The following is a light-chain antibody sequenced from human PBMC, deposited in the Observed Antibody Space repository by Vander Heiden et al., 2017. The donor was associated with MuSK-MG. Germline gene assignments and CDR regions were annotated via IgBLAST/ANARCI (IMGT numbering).Light chain of an antibody. Sequence: QSVLTPPPSVSGAPGQRVTSSCPGSSPNTGADYNVHWYQQLPGTAPKLLVYGNNIRPSGVPDRFSASKSGTSASLAITGLKADDEADYYCQSYDSSRSAWVFGGGTKRTVL. CDR2: GNN. CDR3: QSYDSSRSAWV. CDR1: SPNTGADYN. V-gene: IGLV1-40*01. J-gene: IGLJ3*02.